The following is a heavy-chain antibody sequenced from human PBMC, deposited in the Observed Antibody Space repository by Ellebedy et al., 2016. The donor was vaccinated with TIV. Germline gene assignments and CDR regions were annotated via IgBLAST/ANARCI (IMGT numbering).Heavy chain of an antibody. D-gene: IGHD6-13*01. J-gene: IGHJ3*02. Sequence: SETLSLTCAVYGGSFSGYYWSWIRQPPGKGLEWIGEINHSGSTNYNPSLKSRVTISVDTSKNQFSLKLSSVTAADTAVYYCAQTTYSSSWYDSFDIWGQGTMVTVSS. CDR2: INHSGST. CDR3: AQTTYSSSWYDSFDI. V-gene: IGHV4-34*01. CDR1: GGSFSGYY.